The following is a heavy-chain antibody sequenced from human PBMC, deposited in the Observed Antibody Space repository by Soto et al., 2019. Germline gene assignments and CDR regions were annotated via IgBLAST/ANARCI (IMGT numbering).Heavy chain of an antibody. CDR2: IWFDGGNQ. Sequence: GGSLRLSCVASGFTFNHHGTHWVRQAPGRGLEWVAVIWFDGGNQYYADSVKGRFSVSRDNSKKTLYLQMNSLRAEDTAVYYCARDGDPVSGYPYYYYGMDVWGQGTTVTVSS. D-gene: IGHD5-12*01. V-gene: IGHV3-33*01. J-gene: IGHJ6*02. CDR3: ARDGDPVSGYPYYYYGMDV. CDR1: GFTFNHHG.